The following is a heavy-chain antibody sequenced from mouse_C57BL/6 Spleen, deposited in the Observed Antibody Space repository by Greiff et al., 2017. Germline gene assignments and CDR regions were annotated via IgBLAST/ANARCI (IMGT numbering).Heavy chain of an antibody. CDR2: INPNNGGT. CDR3: ARHYSNSNWYFDV. Sequence: EVKLQQSGPELVKPGASVKIPCKASGYTFTDYNMDWVKQSHGKSLEWIGDINPNNGGTIYNQKFKGKATLTVDKSSSTAYMELRSLTSEDTAVYYCARHYSNSNWYFDVWGTGTTVTVSS. J-gene: IGHJ1*03. D-gene: IGHD2-5*01. V-gene: IGHV1-18*01. CDR1: GYTFTDYN.